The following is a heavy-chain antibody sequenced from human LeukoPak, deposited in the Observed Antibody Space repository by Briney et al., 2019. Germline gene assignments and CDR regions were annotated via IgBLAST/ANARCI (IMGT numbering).Heavy chain of an antibody. CDR2: INHSGST. D-gene: IGHD3-16*02. CDR1: GGSFSGYY. Sequence: SETLSLTCAVYGGSFSGYYWSWIRQPPGKGLEWIGEINHSGSTDYNPSLKSRVTISVDTSKNQFSLKLSSVTAADTAVYYCARVPAGVIGMKDAFDIWGQGTMVTVSS. V-gene: IGHV4-34*01. CDR3: ARVPAGVIGMKDAFDI. J-gene: IGHJ3*02.